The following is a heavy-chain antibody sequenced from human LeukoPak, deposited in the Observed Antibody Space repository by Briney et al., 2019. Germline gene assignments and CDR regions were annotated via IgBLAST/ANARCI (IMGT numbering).Heavy chain of an antibody. V-gene: IGHV3-20*04. D-gene: IGHD3-3*01. J-gene: IGHJ4*02. CDR2: ISRDGGRT. CDR3: VKDSNYDFWSGYYKGFDN. CDR1: GFTFDDYG. Sequence: GGSLRLSCAASGFTSGFTFDDYGMNWVRQVPGKGLEWVSGISRDGGRTGYADSVQGRFTISRDNSRNSLHLQMNSLRVEDTAFYYCVKDSNYDFWSGYYKGFDNWGQGTLVAVSS.